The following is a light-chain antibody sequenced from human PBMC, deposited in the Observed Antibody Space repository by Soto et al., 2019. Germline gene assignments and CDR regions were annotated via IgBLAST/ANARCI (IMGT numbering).Light chain of an antibody. J-gene: IGKJ3*01. CDR2: AAS. V-gene: IGKV1-39*01. CDR3: HQSYITPFT. Sequence: DIQMTQSPSSLSASVGDRVTITCRASQSISSYLNWYQQKPGKAPKLLIYAASSLQSGVPSRFNGSGSGTDFTLTISSLQPEDFATYFCHQSYITPFTFGPGTKVDIK. CDR1: QSISSY.